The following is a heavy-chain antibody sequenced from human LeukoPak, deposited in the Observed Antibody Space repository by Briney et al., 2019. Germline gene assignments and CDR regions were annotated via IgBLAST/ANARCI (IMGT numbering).Heavy chain of an antibody. Sequence: ASVKVSCKASGYTFTSHGISWVRQAPGQGLEWMGWISTYNGNTHSAQKLQGRSTMTTDTSTSTAYMELRSLTSDDTAMYYCARGGYSSAWSPLDYWGQGTLVTVSS. CDR1: GYTFTSHG. D-gene: IGHD6-19*01. CDR2: ISTYNGNT. V-gene: IGHV1-18*01. CDR3: ARGGYSSAWSPLDY. J-gene: IGHJ4*02.